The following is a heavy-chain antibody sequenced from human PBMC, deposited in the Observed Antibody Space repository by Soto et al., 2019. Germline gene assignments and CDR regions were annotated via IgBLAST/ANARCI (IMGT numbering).Heavy chain of an antibody. Sequence: QVQLVQSGAEVKKPGSSVKVSCKASGGTFSSYAISWVRQAPGQGLEWMGGNIPIFGTANYAQKFQGRVTITADKSTSKAYMELSSLRSEDTAVYYCAYCTNGVCYHWGFDPWGQGTLVTVSS. V-gene: IGHV1-69*06. CDR2: NIPIFGTA. CDR1: GGTFSSYA. CDR3: AYCTNGVCYHWGFDP. J-gene: IGHJ5*02. D-gene: IGHD2-8*01.